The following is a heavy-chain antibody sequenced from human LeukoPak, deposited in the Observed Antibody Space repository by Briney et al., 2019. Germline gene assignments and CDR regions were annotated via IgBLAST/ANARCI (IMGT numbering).Heavy chain of an antibody. Sequence: GGSLRLSCAASGFTFCSYAMHWVRQAPGKGLEWVAVISYDGSNKYYADSVKGRFTISRDNSKNTLYLQMNSLRAADTAVYYCARGRGCYHSSGYPWVYWGQGTLVTVSS. V-gene: IGHV3-30*04. D-gene: IGHD3-22*01. J-gene: IGHJ4*02. CDR1: GFTFCSYA. CDR3: ARGRGCYHSSGYPWVY. CDR2: ISYDGSNK.